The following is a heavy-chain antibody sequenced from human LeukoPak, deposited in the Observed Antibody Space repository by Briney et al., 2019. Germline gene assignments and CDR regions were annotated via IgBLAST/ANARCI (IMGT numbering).Heavy chain of an antibody. V-gene: IGHV3-23*01. J-gene: IGHJ4*02. Sequence: GGSLRLSCAASGFTFSTYAMSWVRQAPGKGLEWVSAIGGSGGSMYYVDSVKGRFTISRDNSKNTLYLQMNSLRAEDTAVYYCAKMAAMIVVVTYFDYWGQGTLVTVSS. CDR3: AKMAAMIVVVTYFDY. CDR2: IGGSGGSM. CDR1: GFTFSTYA. D-gene: IGHD3-22*01.